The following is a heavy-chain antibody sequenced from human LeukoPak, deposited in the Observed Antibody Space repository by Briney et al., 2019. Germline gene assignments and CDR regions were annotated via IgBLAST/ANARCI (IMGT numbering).Heavy chain of an antibody. CDR2: IFYSGTT. V-gene: IGHV4-59*01. CDR1: GGSISNFC. CDR3: ARVGVRKQSYTFDY. J-gene: IGHJ4*02. D-gene: IGHD3-16*01. Sequence: SETLSLTCTVSGGSISNFCWSWIRQSPGKGLEWIGYIFYSGTTDSNPSLKSRVTMSVGASKTQFSLKLSSVTAADTAVYYCARVGVRKQSYTFDYWGQGTLVTVSS.